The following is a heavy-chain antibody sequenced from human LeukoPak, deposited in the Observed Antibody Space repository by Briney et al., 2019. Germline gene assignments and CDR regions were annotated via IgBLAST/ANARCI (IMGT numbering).Heavy chain of an antibody. CDR2: INHSGST. CDR1: GGSFSGYY. V-gene: IGHV4-34*01. D-gene: IGHD5-18*01. J-gene: IGHJ5*02. CDR3: ASKVEYSDGDAYCVSGFDL. Sequence: SETLSLTCAASGGSFSGYYWSWIRQPPGKGLEWIGEINHSGSTIYNPCLKCQVTISVDTFKNQCDMKLSSVSAEDTAVYYCASKVEYSDGDAYCVSGFDLWGQGTLVTVSS.